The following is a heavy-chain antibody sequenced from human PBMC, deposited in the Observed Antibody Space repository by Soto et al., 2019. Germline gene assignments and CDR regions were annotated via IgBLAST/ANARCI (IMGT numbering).Heavy chain of an antibody. Sequence: QVQLVQSGAEVKKPGSSVKVSCKASGGTFSSYSINWVRQAPGQGLEWMGESIPIFGTANYAQKFKGRVTTTADESTSTADMELSSLRSEDTAVYYCARDGGRHSGGIDYWGQGTLVTVSS. D-gene: IGHD1-26*01. CDR1: GGTFSSYS. J-gene: IGHJ4*02. CDR2: SIPIFGTA. CDR3: ARDGGRHSGGIDY. V-gene: IGHV1-69*01.